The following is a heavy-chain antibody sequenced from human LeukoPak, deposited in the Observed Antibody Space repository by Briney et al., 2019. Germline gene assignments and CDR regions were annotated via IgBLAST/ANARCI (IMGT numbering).Heavy chain of an antibody. J-gene: IGHJ4*02. CDR1: GGSVSSSDYY. D-gene: IGHD3-22*01. CDR3: ARHRASSRGGSGYSQGRFDY. Sequence: SETLSLTCTVSGGSVSSSDYYWGWIRQPPGKGLEWIGGIYYIGSTYYNPSLKSRVTISVDTSKNQFSLNVNSVTAADTAIYYCARHRASSRGGSGYSQGRFDYWGQGTLVTVSS. CDR2: IYYIGST. V-gene: IGHV4-39*01.